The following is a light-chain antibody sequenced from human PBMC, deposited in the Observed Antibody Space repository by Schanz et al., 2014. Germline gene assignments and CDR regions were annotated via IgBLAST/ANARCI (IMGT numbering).Light chain of an antibody. J-gene: IGKJ3*01. Sequence: EIVMTQSPATLSVSPGERATLSCRASQSISSNVAWYQQKPGQAPRLLIYGASTRAAGIPARFSGSGSGTDFTLTISSLEAEDFAVYYCQQRSKSFTFGPGTRVD. CDR3: QQRSKSFT. V-gene: IGKV3D-15*01. CDR2: GAS. CDR1: QSISSN.